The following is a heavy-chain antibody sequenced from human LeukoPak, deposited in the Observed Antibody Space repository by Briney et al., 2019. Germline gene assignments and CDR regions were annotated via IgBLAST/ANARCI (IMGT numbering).Heavy chain of an antibody. CDR1: GFTFSSYA. V-gene: IGHV3-30-3*01. J-gene: IGHJ4*02. D-gene: IGHD4-23*01. Sequence: GGSLRLSCAASGFTFSSYAMHWVRQAPGKGLEWVAVISYDGSNKYYADSAKGRFTISRDNSKNPLYLQMNSLRAEDPAVYYCTKSTTVVPKGFDYWGQGTLVTVSS. CDR2: ISYDGSNK. CDR3: TKSTTVVPKGFDY.